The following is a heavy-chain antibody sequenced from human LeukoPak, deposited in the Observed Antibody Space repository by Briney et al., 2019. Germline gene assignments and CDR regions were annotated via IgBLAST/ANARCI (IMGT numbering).Heavy chain of an antibody. CDR1: GGTFSSYA. CDR3: ASSITIFGVVTTTGGFDY. D-gene: IGHD3-3*01. J-gene: IGHJ4*02. V-gene: IGHV1-69*01. CDR2: IIPIFGTA. Sequence: ASVKVPCKASGGTFSSYAISWVRQAPGQGLEWMGGIIPIFGTANYAQKFQGRVTITADESTGTAYMELSSLRSEDTAVYYCASSITIFGVVTTTGGFDYWGQGTLVTVSS.